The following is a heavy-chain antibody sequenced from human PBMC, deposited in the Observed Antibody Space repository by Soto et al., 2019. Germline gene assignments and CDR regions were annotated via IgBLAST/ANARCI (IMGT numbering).Heavy chain of an antibody. CDR1: GFTFSTYA. CDR3: ARSYYYYYMDV. J-gene: IGHJ6*03. V-gene: IGHV3-23*01. CDR2: LSGSGGST. Sequence: GGSLRLSCAASGFTFSTYAMSWVRQAPGKGLEWVPSLSGSGGSTSYADSVKGRFTISRDNSKNTLFLQMNSQRAEDTAIYYCARSYYYYYMDVWGKGTTVTVSS.